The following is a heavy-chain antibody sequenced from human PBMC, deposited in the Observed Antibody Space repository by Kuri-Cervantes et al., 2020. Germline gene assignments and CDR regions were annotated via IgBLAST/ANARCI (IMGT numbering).Heavy chain of an antibody. CDR3: ACFVEGDAFDI. CDR1: GYTFTSYD. V-gene: IGHV1-8*01. J-gene: IGHJ3*02. D-gene: IGHD3-3*01. Sequence: ASVKVSCKASGYTFTSYDINWVRQATGQGLEWMGWMNPNSGNTGYAQKFQGRVTITADESTSTAYMELSSLTSEDTAVYYCACFVEGDAFDIWGQGTMVTVSS. CDR2: MNPNSGNT.